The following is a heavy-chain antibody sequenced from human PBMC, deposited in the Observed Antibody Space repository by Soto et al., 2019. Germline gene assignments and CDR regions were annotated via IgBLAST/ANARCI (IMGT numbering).Heavy chain of an antibody. CDR1: GYSIASYA. CDR2: INAGNGNT. J-gene: IGHJ3*02. V-gene: IGHV1-3*01. CDR3: ARDVLLKMGSSAFEI. Sequence: APVEVSCKECGYSIASYAMRWVRQAPGQRLEWTGWINAGNGNTKYSQKFQGRVTITRDTSASTAYMELSSLRSEDTAVYYCARDVLLKMGSSAFEIWGQGTMVIASS. D-gene: IGHD2-8*01.